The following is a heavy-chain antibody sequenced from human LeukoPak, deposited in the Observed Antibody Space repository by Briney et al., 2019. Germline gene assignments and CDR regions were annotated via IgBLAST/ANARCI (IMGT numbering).Heavy chain of an antibody. CDR2: ISAYNGNT. D-gene: IGHD2-2*01. V-gene: IGHV1-18*01. J-gene: IGHJ6*02. Sequence: ASVKVSCKASGYTFTSYGISWVRQAPGQGLEWMGWISAYNGNTNYAQKLQGRVTMTTDTSTSTAYMELRSLRSDDTAVYYCARASEPNVVVPAAYCYYGMDVWGQGTTVTVSS. CDR3: ARASEPNVVVPAAYCYYGMDV. CDR1: GYTFTSYG.